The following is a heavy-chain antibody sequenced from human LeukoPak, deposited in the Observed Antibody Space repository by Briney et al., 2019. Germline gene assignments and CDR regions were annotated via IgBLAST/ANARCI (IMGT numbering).Heavy chain of an antibody. J-gene: IGHJ4*02. CDR2: IKPDGSEK. CDR1: GFTFSSYS. CDR3: ARMSSYCDY. Sequence: GGSLRFSCAASGFTFSSYSMNWVRQTPGKGLESVATIKPDGSEKYYVDSVKGRFTISRDNAKSSLYLQMNSLRAEDTGVYFCARMSSYCDYWGQGTLVTVSS. D-gene: IGHD2-2*01. V-gene: IGHV3-7*01.